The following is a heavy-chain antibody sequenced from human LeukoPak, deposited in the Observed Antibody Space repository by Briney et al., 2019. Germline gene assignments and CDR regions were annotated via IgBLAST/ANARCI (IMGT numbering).Heavy chain of an antibody. J-gene: IGHJ3*02. Sequence: PGGSLRLSCAASGFTFSSYGMHWVRQAPGKGLEWVAFIRYDGSNKYYADSVKGRFTISRDNSKNTLYLQMNSLRAEDTAVYYCAKLLNGYERGAFDIWGQGTMVTVSS. CDR1: GFTFSSYG. D-gene: IGHD5-12*01. CDR2: IRYDGSNK. CDR3: AKLLNGYERGAFDI. V-gene: IGHV3-30*02.